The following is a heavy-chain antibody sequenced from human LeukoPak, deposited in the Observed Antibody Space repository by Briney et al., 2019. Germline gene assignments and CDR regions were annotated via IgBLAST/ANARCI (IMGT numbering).Heavy chain of an antibody. Sequence: SETLSLTCAVYGGSFSGYYWSWIRQPPGKGLEWIGEINHSGSTNYNPSLKSRVTVSVDTSKNQFSLKLSSVTAADTAVYYCARGGTRITMVRGVIALDYWGQGTLVTVSS. V-gene: IGHV4-34*01. CDR3: ARGGTRITMVRGVIALDY. J-gene: IGHJ4*02. CDR2: INHSGST. CDR1: GGSFSGYY. D-gene: IGHD3-10*01.